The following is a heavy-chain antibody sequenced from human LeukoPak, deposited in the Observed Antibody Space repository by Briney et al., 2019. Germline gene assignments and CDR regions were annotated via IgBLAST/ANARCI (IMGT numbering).Heavy chain of an antibody. CDR1: GLTFSSYA. V-gene: IGHV3-64*01. J-gene: IGHJ4*02. CDR2: ISSNGGST. CDR3: ARVTGPRDY. Sequence: PGGSLRPSCAASGLTFSSYAMHWVRQAPGKGLEYVSAISSNGGSTYYANSVKGRFTISRDNSKNTLYLQMGSLRAEDMAVYYCARVTGPRDYWGQGTLVTVSS.